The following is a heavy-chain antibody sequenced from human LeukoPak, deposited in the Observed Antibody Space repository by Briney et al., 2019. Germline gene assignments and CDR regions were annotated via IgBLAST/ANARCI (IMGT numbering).Heavy chain of an antibody. V-gene: IGHV4-59*12. D-gene: IGHD2-2*01. Sequence: SETLSLTCTVSGGSINDFYCSWVRQPPGKGLEWLGYIYSSGSTNYNPSLKSRVTISVDTSKNQFSLKLSSVTAADTAVYYCARGNYCSSTSCYFHYFDYWGQGTLVTVSS. CDR1: GGSINDFY. CDR3: ARGNYCSSTSCYFHYFDY. CDR2: IYSSGST. J-gene: IGHJ4*02.